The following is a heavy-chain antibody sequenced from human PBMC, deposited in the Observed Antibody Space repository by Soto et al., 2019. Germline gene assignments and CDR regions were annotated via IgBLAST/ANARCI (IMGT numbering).Heavy chain of an antibody. CDR1: GDSISSSSISSSSYY. CDR3: ARLYYDSRGYYWFDP. J-gene: IGHJ5*02. Sequence: SETLSLTCTVSGDSISSSSISSSSYYWGWIRQPPGKGLEWIGSIYYSGSTYDNPSLKSRVTISVDTSKNQFSLKLSSVTAADTAVYYRARLYYDSRGYYWFDPWGQGTLVTVSS. V-gene: IGHV4-39*01. CDR2: IYYSGST. D-gene: IGHD3-22*01.